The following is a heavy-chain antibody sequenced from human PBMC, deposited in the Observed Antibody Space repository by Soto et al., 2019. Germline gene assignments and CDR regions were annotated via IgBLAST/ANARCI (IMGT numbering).Heavy chain of an antibody. CDR1: GGSISSSAYY. CDR3: ARQGRPGYCTGGNCYPTFDV. J-gene: IGHJ3*01. V-gene: IGHV4-39*01. D-gene: IGHD2-8*02. CDR2: VYYTGIT. Sequence: QMHLLESGPGLVKHSETLSLTCTVSGGSISSSAYYWGWIRQSPGKGLEWIGSVYYTGITDYKSSLESRISISADTSRNQLSLRLNSMTAADTGIYFCARQGRPGYCTGGNCYPTFDVWGQGTLVTVSS.